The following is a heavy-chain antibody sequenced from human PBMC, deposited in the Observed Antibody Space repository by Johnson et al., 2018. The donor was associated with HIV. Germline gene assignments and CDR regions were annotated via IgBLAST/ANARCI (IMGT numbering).Heavy chain of an antibody. CDR1: GFTFDDYA. CDR2: ISGNSGSI. J-gene: IGHJ3*01. V-gene: IGHV3-9*01. Sequence: VHLVESGGSVVRPGGSLRLSCAASGFTFDDYAMHWVRQAPGKGLAWVSGISGNSGSIGYADSVKGRFTISRDNAKNSLYLQMNSLRAEDTALYYCAKDFGRYCSGGSCYSMSPWGQGTMVTVSS. D-gene: IGHD2-15*01. CDR3: AKDFGRYCSGGSCYSMSP.